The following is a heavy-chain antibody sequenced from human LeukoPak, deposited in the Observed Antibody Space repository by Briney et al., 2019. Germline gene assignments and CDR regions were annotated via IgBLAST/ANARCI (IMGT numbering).Heavy chain of an antibody. CDR2: INQDGGEI. D-gene: IGHD3-10*01. CDR1: GFSFSKYS. V-gene: IGHV3-7*04. CDR3: VRAHHPGGWFDP. Sequence: GGSLRLSCVASGFSFSKYSMNWVRQAPGKGLEWVASINQDGGEIHYVDSVKGRFTISRDNAKNSLYLQMNSLTAEDTAEHYCVRAHHPGGWFDPWGQGTLVTVSS. J-gene: IGHJ5*02.